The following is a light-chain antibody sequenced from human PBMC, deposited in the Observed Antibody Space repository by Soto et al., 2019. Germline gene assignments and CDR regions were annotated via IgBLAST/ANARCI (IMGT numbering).Light chain of an antibody. J-gene: IGKJ3*01. CDR2: GAS. CDR3: QQYGSSPFT. Sequence: EVVLTQSPVTLSLSPGERATLSCRASQSVSSPYLAWYQQKPGQPPRLLIYGASSRATDIPDRFIGSGSGTEFTLTIARLAPEDFEMYYGQQYGSSPFTFGPGTKVDI. V-gene: IGKV3-20*01. CDR1: QSVSSPY.